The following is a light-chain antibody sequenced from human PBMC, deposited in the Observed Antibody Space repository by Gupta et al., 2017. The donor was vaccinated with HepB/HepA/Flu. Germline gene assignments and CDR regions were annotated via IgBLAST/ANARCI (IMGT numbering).Light chain of an antibody. J-gene: IGKJ2*01. Sequence: DIQMTQSPSTLSASIGDRVTITCRASQSFSTWLAWYQQKPGKAPKLLISKASSLETGVPLTFSGSGSGTEFTLTISSLQPDDFATYYCQQYSSHSPYTFGQGTKVEIK. V-gene: IGKV1-5*03. CDR1: QSFSTW. CDR2: KAS. CDR3: QQYSSHSPYT.